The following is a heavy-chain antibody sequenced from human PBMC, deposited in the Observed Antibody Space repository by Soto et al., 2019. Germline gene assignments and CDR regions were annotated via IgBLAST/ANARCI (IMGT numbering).Heavy chain of an antibody. D-gene: IGHD1-26*01. V-gene: IGHV1-69*13. CDR3: GTNSGSYVDY. Sequence: GASVKVSCKASGGTFSSYAISWVRQAPGQGLEWMGGIIPTFGTASYAQKFQGRVTITADESTSTAYMELSSLRSEDTAVYYCGTNSGSYVDYWGQGTLVTVSS. CDR1: GGTFSSYA. CDR2: IIPTFGTA. J-gene: IGHJ4*02.